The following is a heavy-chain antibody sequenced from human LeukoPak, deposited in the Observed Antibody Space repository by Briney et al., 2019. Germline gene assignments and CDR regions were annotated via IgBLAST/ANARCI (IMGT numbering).Heavy chain of an antibody. CDR1: GGSISSSSYY. V-gene: IGHV4-39*07. CDR2: MYYSGST. J-gene: IGHJ4*02. D-gene: IGHD6-13*01. CDR3: ARGSYSSSWVDY. Sequence: SETLSLTCTVSGGSISSSSYYWGWIRQPPGKGPEGIGSMYYSGSTYYNPSLKSRVTISVDKSKNQFSLKLSSVTAADTAVYYCARGSYSSSWVDYGGQGTLVTVSA.